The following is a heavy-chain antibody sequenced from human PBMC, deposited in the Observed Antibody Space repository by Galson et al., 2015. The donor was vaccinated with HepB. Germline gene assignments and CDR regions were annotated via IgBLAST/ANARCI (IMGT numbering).Heavy chain of an antibody. CDR2: IYVSGTT. J-gene: IGHJ4*02. V-gene: IGHV3-66*01. CDR3: TRGASSPGADY. CDR1: GFNVITNY. D-gene: IGHD6-6*01. Sequence: SLRLSCAASGFNVITNYMSWVRQAPGKGLEWVSVIYVSGTTYHADSVRGRFTVSKDNSKNTLYLQMNSLRVEDTAVYYCTRGASSPGADYWGQGTLVTVSS.